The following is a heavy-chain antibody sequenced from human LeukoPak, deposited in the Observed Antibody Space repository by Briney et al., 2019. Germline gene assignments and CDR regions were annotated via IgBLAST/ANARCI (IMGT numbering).Heavy chain of an antibody. J-gene: IGHJ4*02. Sequence: GGSLRLSCAASGFTFSSYEMNWVRQAPGKGLEWVSYISSSGSTIYYADSVKGRFTISRDNAKNSLYLQMNSLRAEDTAVYYCARDARLYYYDSSGYFDYWGQGTLVTVSS. CDR2: ISSSGSTI. V-gene: IGHV3-48*03. CDR3: ARDARLYYYDSSGYFDY. D-gene: IGHD3-22*01. CDR1: GFTFSSYE.